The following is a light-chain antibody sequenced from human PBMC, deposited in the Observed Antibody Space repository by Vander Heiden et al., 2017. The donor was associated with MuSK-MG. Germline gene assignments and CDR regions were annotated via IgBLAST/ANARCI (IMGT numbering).Light chain of an antibody. CDR1: QSISFY. CDR2: LAS. Sequence: DIQLTQSPSSLSASVGDRVTITCRASQSISFYLNWYQQRPGKAPKFLIYLASSLRSGVPSRFSGSGSGSEFTLTMRMLHPEDFATYYCHRCPSVPTTFAQGARVE. V-gene: IGKV1-39*01. J-gene: IGKJ1*01. CDR3: HRCPSVPTT.